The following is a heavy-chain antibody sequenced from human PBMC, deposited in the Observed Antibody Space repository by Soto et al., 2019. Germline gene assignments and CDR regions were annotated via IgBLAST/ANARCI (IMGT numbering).Heavy chain of an antibody. CDR1: GFTFSSYN. V-gene: IGHV3-33*08. CDR2: IRCGGSST. Sequence: GGSLRLSCAASGFTFSSYNMNWVRQAPGKGLEWIAVIRCGGSSTYYADSVKGRFTISRDNSKNTLYLQMNSLRAEDTAVYYCARDREVVWFGELATSVFDPWGQGTLVTVSS. CDR3: ARDREVVWFGELATSVFDP. J-gene: IGHJ5*02. D-gene: IGHD3-10*01.